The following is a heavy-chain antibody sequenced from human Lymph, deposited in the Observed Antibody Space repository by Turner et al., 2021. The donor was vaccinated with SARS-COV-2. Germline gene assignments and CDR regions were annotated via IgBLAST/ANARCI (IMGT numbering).Heavy chain of an antibody. CDR1: GFTFSSYA. D-gene: IGHD3-22*01. J-gene: IGHJ4*02. V-gene: IGHV3-23*01. Sequence: EVQLLESGGGLVQPGGSLRLSCAASGFTFSSYAMSWVRQAPGKGLEWVSAISGSGGDTYYADSVKGRFTISRDNSKNTLYLQMNSLRAEDTAVYYCAKGVRGAMIVVVIPYLDYWGQGTLVTVSS. CDR2: ISGSGGDT. CDR3: AKGVRGAMIVVVIPYLDY.